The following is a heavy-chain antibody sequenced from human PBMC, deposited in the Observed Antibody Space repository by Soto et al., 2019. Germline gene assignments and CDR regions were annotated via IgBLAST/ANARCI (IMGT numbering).Heavy chain of an antibody. J-gene: IGHJ4*02. D-gene: IGHD3-16*01. Sequence: QVSESGGGLGQPGGSLRLSCTVSGLTFRSFAMSWVRQAPGKGLEWVSTISGSGAGTYYADSVKGRFTISRDNSKNTLYLQMNSLRAEDRAVYYCAKNKGLRLESYCFDYWGQGTLVTVSS. CDR2: ISGSGAGT. V-gene: IGHV3-23*01. CDR3: AKNKGLRLESYCFDY. CDR1: GLTFRSFA.